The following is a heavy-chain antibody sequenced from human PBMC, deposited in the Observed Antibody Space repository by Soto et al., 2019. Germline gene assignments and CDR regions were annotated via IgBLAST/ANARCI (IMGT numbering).Heavy chain of an antibody. CDR1: GFNFNRFA. CDR3: ARDPSTPYWRGPEDR. CDR2: ISYDGNNE. Sequence: QVQMVESGGGLVQPGRSPRLTCTASGFNFNRFAIHWVRQAPGKGLEWVAVISYDGNNEYVAVPLRDRFAISRDNSQNTVFLQIDDVIVEDTARYYCARDPSTPYWRGPEDRWGQGSLVIVSS. D-gene: IGHD2-21*01. V-gene: IGHV3-30*09. J-gene: IGHJ5*02.